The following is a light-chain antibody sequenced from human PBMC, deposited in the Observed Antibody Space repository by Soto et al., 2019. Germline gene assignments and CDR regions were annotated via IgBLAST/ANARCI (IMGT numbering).Light chain of an antibody. CDR3: LLSYNGPYV. V-gene: IGLV7-46*01. CDR2: DTT. J-gene: IGLJ1*01. Sequence: QAVVTQEPSLTVSPGGTVTLTCASSTGAVTNGHYPYWFQQTPGQAPRTLIYDTTNRHSWTPARFSGSLLGGKAALTLSGAQPEDEAEYYCLLSYNGPYVFGTGTKVTVL. CDR1: TGAVTNGHY.